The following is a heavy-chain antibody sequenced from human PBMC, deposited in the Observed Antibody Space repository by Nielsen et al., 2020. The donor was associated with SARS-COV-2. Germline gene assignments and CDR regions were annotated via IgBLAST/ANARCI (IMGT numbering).Heavy chain of an antibody. J-gene: IGHJ4*02. CDR2: ISYDGSNK. CDR3: ARDLRLLWFGELLGGGIFDY. D-gene: IGHD3-10*01. CDR1: GFTFSSYA. Sequence: GSLRLSCAASGFTFSSYAMHWVRQAPGKGLEWVAVISYDGSNKYYADSVKGRFTISRDNSKNTLYLQMNSLRAEDTAVYYCARDLRLLWFGELLGGGIFDYWGQGTLVTVSS. V-gene: IGHV3-30-3*01.